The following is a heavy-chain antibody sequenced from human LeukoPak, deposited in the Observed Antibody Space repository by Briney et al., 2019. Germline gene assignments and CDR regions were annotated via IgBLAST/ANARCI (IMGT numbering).Heavy chain of an antibody. CDR2: ISSSSSYI. J-gene: IGHJ6*02. D-gene: IGHD6-19*01. V-gene: IGHV3-21*01. CDR3: ARYNDIAVAGMRSYYYYGMDV. Sequence: GGSLRLSCAASGFTFSSYSMNWVRQAPGKGLGWVSSISSSSSYIYYADSVKGRFTISRDNAKNSLYLQMNSLRAEDTAVYYCARYNDIAVAGMRSYYYYGMDVWGQGTTVTVSS. CDR1: GFTFSSYS.